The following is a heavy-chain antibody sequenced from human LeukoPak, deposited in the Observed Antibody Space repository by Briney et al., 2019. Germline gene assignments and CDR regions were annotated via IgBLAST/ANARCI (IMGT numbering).Heavy chain of an antibody. J-gene: IGHJ4*02. CDR2: ISSSGSAV. V-gene: IGHV3-48*03. CDR3: ARGAYCGGDCPLPNSLY. D-gene: IGHD2-21*01. Sequence: GGSLRLSCAASGFTFRNYEMNWVRQAPEKGLEWVSYISSSGSAVYYADSVKGRFTISRDNAKNTLYLQMNSLRAEDTAVYYCARGAYCGGDCPLPNSLYWGQGTLVTVSS. CDR1: GFTFRNYE.